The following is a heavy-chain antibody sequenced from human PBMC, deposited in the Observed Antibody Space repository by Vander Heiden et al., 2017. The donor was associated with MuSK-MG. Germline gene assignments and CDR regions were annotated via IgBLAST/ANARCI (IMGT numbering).Heavy chain of an antibody. V-gene: IGHV4-59*01. J-gene: IGHJ6*03. D-gene: IGHD2-2*01. CDR2: IYYSGST. CDR1: GGSISSYY. Sequence: QVQLQESGPGLVKPSETLSLTCTVSGGSISSYYWSWIRQPAGKGLEWIGYIYYSGSTNYNPSLKSRVTISVDTSKNQFSLKLSSVTAADTAVYYCARGTPPQYCSSTSCYGYYYYYMDVWGKGTTVTVSS. CDR3: ARGTPPQYCSSTSCYGYYYYYMDV.